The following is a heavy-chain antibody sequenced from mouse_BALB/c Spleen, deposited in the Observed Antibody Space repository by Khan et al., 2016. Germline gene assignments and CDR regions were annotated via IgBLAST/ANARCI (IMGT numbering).Heavy chain of an antibody. CDR2: ISYDGSN. Sequence: VQLQESGPGLVKPSQSLSLTCSVTGYSITSGYYWNWIRQFPGNKLEWMGYISYDGSNNYNPSLKNRISITRDTSKNQFFLKLNSVTTADTATYYCAGDSYYFDYWGQGTTLTVSS. J-gene: IGHJ2*01. V-gene: IGHV3-6*02. CDR1: GYSITSGYY. CDR3: AGDSYYFDY.